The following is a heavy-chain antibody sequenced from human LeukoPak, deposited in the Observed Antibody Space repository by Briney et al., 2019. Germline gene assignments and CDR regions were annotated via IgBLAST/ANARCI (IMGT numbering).Heavy chain of an antibody. CDR2: IDYTGTA. CDR1: GVSISSFY. J-gene: IGHJ4*02. Sequence: SETLSLTCTVSGVSISSFYWNWIRQPPGKGLVWIVYIDYTGTASYKPSLKGRVTISLAPPKNQFSLKLTSVSTAGTATYYCARTYYCASGSYYDEWGFDFWGQGTLVTVSS. V-gene: IGHV4-59*01. D-gene: IGHD3-10*01. CDR3: ARTYYCASGSYYDEWGFDF.